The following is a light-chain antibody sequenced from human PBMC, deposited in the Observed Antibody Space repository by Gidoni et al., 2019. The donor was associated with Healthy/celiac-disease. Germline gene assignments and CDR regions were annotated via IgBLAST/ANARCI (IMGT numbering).Light chain of an antibody. CDR3: SSYAGSYFVV. Sequence: QSALTQPPSASGSPGQSVTIPCTGTSSDVGGYNYVSWYQQHPGKAPKLMIYEVSKRPSGVPDRFFGSKSGNTASLTVSGLQAEDEADYYCSSYAGSYFVVFGGGTKLTVL. V-gene: IGLV2-8*01. CDR1: SSDVGGYNY. CDR2: EVS. J-gene: IGLJ2*01.